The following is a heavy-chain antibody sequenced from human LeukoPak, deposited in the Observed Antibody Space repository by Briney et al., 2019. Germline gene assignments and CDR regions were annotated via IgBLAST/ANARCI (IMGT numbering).Heavy chain of an antibody. CDR3: ARIKGYGSGSYYKPVDY. Sequence: GGSLRLSCAASGFTFSSYAMHWVRQAPGKGLEWVAVISYDGSNKYYADSVKGRFTISRDNSKNTLYLQMGSLRAEDMAVYYCARIKGYGSGSYYKPVDYWGQGTLVTVSS. V-gene: IGHV3-30*14. CDR1: GFTFSSYA. D-gene: IGHD3-10*01. CDR2: ISYDGSNK. J-gene: IGHJ4*02.